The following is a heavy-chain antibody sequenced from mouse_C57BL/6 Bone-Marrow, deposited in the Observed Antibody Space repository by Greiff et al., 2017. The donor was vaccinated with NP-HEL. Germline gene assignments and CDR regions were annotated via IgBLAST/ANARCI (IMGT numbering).Heavy chain of an antibody. D-gene: IGHD2-10*01. CDR3: ARCPSYYGNTYAMDY. V-gene: IGHV1-54*01. CDR1: GYAFTNYL. J-gene: IGHJ4*01. Sequence: QVHVKQSGAELVRPGTSVKVSCKASGYAFTNYLIEWVKQRPGQGLEWIGVINPGSGGTNYNEKFKGKATLTADKSYSTAYMQLSSLTSEDSAVYFCARCPSYYGNTYAMDYWGQGTSVTVSA. CDR2: INPGSGGT.